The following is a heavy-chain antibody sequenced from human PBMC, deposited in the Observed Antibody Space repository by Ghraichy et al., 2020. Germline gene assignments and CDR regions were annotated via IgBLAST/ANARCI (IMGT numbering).Heavy chain of an antibody. CDR3: ARDWGYCSGGSCSIFDY. Sequence: SVKVSCKASGGTFSSYAISWVRQAPGQGLEWMGGIIPIFGTANYAQKFQGRVTITADESTSTAYMELSSLRSEDTAVYYCARDWGYCSGGSCSIFDYWGQGTLVTVSS. J-gene: IGHJ4*02. CDR1: GGTFSSYA. D-gene: IGHD2-15*01. V-gene: IGHV1-69*13. CDR2: IIPIFGTA.